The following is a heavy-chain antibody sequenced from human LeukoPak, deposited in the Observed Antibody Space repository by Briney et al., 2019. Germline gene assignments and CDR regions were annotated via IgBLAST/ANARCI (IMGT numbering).Heavy chain of an antibody. Sequence: SETLSLTCAVSGGSISSGGYSWSWIRQPPGKGLEWIGSIYYSGNTYYNASLKSQVSISIDTSKNKFSLRLTSVTAADTAVYYCARQTGSGLFILPGGQGTLVTVSS. D-gene: IGHD3/OR15-3a*01. CDR2: IYYSGNT. CDR3: ARQTGSGLFILP. CDR1: GGSISSGGYS. V-gene: IGHV4-39*01. J-gene: IGHJ4*02.